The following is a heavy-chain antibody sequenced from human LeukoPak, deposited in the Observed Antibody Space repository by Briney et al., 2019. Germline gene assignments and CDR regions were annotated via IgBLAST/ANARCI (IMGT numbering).Heavy chain of an antibody. CDR1: GFTFSNAW. V-gene: IGHV3-15*01. CDR2: IKSKTDGGAT. CDR3: TTAPYSSPYGY. D-gene: IGHD6-13*01. Sequence: GGSLRLSCAASGFTFSNAWMSWVRQAPGKGLEWVGRIKSKTDGGATDYAAPVKGRFTISRDDSKNTLYLQMNSLKTEDTAVYYCTTAPYSSPYGYWGQGTLVTVSS. J-gene: IGHJ4*02.